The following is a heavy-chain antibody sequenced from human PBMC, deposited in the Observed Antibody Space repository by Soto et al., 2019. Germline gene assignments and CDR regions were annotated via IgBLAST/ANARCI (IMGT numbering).Heavy chain of an antibody. V-gene: IGHV3-23*01. D-gene: IGHD3-3*01. J-gene: IGHJ6*03. CDR3: AKEDLLRFLEWLSDMDV. CDR2: ISGSGGST. Sequence: GGSLRLSCAASGFTFSIYSMNWVRQAPWKGLEWVSAISGSGGSTYYADSVKGRFTISRDNSKNTLYLQMNSLRAEDTAVYYCAKEDLLRFLEWLSDMDVWGEGTTVTVSS. CDR1: GFTFSIYS.